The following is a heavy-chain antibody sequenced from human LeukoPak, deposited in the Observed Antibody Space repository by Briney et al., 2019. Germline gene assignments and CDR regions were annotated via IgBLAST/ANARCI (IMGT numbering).Heavy chain of an antibody. D-gene: IGHD1-26*01. CDR1: GGSFSGYY. CDR2: INHSGST. Sequence: PSETLSLTCAVYGGSFSGYYWSWIRQPPGKGLEWIGEINHSGSTNYNPSLKSRVTISVDTSKNQFSLKLSSVTAADTAVYYCATLGGSRNWFDPWGQGTLVTVSS. J-gene: IGHJ5*02. V-gene: IGHV4-34*01. CDR3: ATLGGSRNWFDP.